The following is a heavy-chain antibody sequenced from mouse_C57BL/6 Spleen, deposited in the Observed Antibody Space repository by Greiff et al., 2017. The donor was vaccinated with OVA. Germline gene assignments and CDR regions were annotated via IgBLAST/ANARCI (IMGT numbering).Heavy chain of an antibody. V-gene: IGHV1-64*01. CDR1: GYTFTSYW. Sequence: QVQLQQPGAELVKPGASVKLSCKASGYTFTSYWMHWVKQRPGQGLEWIGMIHPNSGSTNYNEKFKSKATLTVDKSSSTAYMQLSSLTSEDSAVYYCAREDYGYDIDAMDYWGQGTSVTVSS. CDR2: IHPNSGST. J-gene: IGHJ4*01. D-gene: IGHD2-2*01. CDR3: AREDYGYDIDAMDY.